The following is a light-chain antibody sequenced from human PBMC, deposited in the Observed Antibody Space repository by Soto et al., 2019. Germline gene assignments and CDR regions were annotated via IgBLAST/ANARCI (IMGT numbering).Light chain of an antibody. J-gene: IGKJ1*01. V-gene: IGKV3-11*01. Sequence: IVLTQSPANLSLSPGERAALSCRASQSVSTSLAWYQHKTGQAPRLIIYDASKRAPGIPARFSGSGSGTDFTLTISSLEPEDFAVYYCQVRDVWPSFGQGTKVEIE. CDR1: QSVSTS. CDR2: DAS. CDR3: QVRDVWPS.